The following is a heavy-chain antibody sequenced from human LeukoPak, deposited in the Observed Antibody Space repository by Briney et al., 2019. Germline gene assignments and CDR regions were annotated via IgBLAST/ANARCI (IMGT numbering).Heavy chain of an antibody. D-gene: IGHD2-15*01. CDR2: INNDESST. V-gene: IGHV3-74*01. CDR3: ACYGIAPPY. CDR1: GFTFSSYW. J-gene: IGHJ4*02. Sequence: GGSLRLSCAASGFTFSSYWMHWVRQAPGKGLVWVSHINNDESSTSYADSVRGRFTISRDDAKNTLYLQMNSLRTEDTAVYYCACYGIAPPYWGQGALVTVSS.